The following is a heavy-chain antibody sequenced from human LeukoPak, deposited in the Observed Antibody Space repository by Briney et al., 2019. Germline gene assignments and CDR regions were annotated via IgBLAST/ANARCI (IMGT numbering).Heavy chain of an antibody. CDR3: ATDLKKGDSGCFDY. V-gene: IGHV7-4-1*02. J-gene: IGHJ4*02. D-gene: IGHD6-19*01. Sequence: ASVKVSCKASGYTFTSSALNWVRQAPGQGLEWMGWINTNTGNPTYAQGFTGRFVFSLDTSVSTTYLHISSLEAEDTAIYYCATDLKKGDSGCFDYWGQGTLVTVSS. CDR2: INTNTGNP. CDR1: GYTFTSSA.